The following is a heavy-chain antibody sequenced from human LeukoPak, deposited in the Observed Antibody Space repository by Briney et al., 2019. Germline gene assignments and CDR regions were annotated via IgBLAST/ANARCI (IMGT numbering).Heavy chain of an antibody. CDR1: GFTFDVYG. V-gene: IGHV3-20*04. D-gene: IGHD6-19*01. CDR3: ARDLVAVAGTLRFDP. Sequence: GGSLRLSCAASGFTFDVYGMSWVRQAPGKGLEWVSGINWNGGSTGYADSVKGRFTISRDNAKNSLYLQMNSLRAEDTALYYCARDLVAVAGTLRFDPWGQGTLVTVSS. CDR2: INWNGGST. J-gene: IGHJ5*02.